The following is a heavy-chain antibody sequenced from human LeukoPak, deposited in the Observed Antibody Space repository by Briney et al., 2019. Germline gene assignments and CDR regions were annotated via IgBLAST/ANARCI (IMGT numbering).Heavy chain of an antibody. CDR1: GFIFSDHW. V-gene: IGHV3-7*04. Sequence: GGSLRLSCAASGFIFSDHWMSWFRQAPGKGLEWVASIKEDGSEKYYVDSVKGRLTISRDNAKNALFLQMNSLRVEDTAVYYCARGRGWVFDYWGQGTLVTVSS. CDR2: IKEDGSEK. J-gene: IGHJ4*02. D-gene: IGHD6-19*01. CDR3: ARGRGWVFDY.